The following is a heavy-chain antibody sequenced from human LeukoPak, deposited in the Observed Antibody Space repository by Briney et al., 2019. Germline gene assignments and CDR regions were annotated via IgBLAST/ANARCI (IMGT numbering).Heavy chain of an antibody. D-gene: IGHD1-26*01. Sequence: SQTLSLTCTVSGGSISSGGYYWSWIRQPPGKGLEWIGYIYHSGSTYYNPSLKSRVTISVDRSKNQFSLKLSSVTAADTAVYYCARVRVEWELSFDYWGQGTLVTVSS. CDR1: GGSISSGGYY. V-gene: IGHV4-30-2*01. CDR3: ARVRVEWELSFDY. CDR2: IYHSGST. J-gene: IGHJ4*02.